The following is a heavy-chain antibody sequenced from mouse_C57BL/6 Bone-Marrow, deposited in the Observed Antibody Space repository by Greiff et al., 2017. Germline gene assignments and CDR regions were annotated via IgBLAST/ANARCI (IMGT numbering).Heavy chain of an antibody. CDR3: VRRWYLPWFAY. CDR2: ILPGSDST. CDR1: GYTFTGYW. V-gene: IGHV1-9*01. Sequence: VQLQQSGAELMKPGASVKLSCKATGYTFTGYWIEWVKQSPGHGLEWIGEILPGSDSTNYNEKFKSKATLTVDTSSSTAYMLLSILTSEDAAVYYCVRRWYLPWFAYWGQGTLVTVSA. J-gene: IGHJ3*01. D-gene: IGHD1-3*01.